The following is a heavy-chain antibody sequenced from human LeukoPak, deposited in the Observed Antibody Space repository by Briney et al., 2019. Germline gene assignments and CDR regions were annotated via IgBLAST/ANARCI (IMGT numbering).Heavy chain of an antibody. CDR1: GGSMGLYY. D-gene: IGHD4-17*01. V-gene: IGHV4-4*09. J-gene: IGHJ5*02. CDR3: ARHGSPVTPQSDNWFDP. Sequence: SETLSLTCTVSGGSMGLYYWNWIRQPPGKGLEYIGYIYTSGSTNYNPSLKSRVTISVDTSKNQFSLRLSSVTAADTAVYYCARHGSPVTPQSDNWFDPWGQGTLVTVSS. CDR2: IYTSGST.